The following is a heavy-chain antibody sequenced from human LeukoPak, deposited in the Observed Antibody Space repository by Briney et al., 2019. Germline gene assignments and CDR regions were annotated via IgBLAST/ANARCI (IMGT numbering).Heavy chain of an antibody. J-gene: IGHJ4*02. CDR1: DASIFSYY. CDR2: IYYSGST. D-gene: IGHD6-19*01. CDR3: ARGESIAVAGQWYDY. V-gene: IGHV4-59*01. Sequence: SETLSLTCTVSDASIFSYYWSWIRQPPGKGLEWIGYIYYSGSTNYNPSLKSRVTISIDTSKKQFSLKLSSVTAADTAVYYCARGESIAVAGQWYDYWGQGTLVTVSS.